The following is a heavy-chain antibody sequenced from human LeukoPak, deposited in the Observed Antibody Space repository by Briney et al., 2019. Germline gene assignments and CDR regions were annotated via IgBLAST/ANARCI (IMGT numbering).Heavy chain of an antibody. CDR3: ARTGETAMDSRGLFDY. V-gene: IGHV4-34*01. D-gene: IGHD5-18*01. Sequence: PSETLSLTCAVYGGSFSGYYWSWIRQPPGKGPEWIGETNHSGSTNYNPSLKSRVSISADTSKNQFSLKLSSVTAADTAVYYCARTGETAMDSRGLFDYWGQGTLVTVSS. J-gene: IGHJ4*02. CDR1: GGSFSGYY. CDR2: TNHSGST.